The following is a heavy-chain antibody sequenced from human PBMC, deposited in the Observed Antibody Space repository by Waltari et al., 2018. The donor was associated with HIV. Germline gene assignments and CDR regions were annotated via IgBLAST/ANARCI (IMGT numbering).Heavy chain of an antibody. J-gene: IGHJ5*02. CDR2: IIPIFGTA. CDR3: ARGGFRGGELSFRRWFDP. CDR1: GGTFSSYA. V-gene: IGHV1-69*01. Sequence: QVQLVQSGAEVKKPGSSVKVSCKASGGTFSSYAISWVRQAPGQGLEWLGGIIPIFGTANYAQKFQGRVTITADESTSTAYMELSSLRSEDTAVYYCARGGFRGGELSFRRWFDPWGQGTLVTVSS. D-gene: IGHD3-16*02.